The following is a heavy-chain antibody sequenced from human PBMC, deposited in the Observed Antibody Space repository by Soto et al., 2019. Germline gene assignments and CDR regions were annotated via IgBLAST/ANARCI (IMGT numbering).Heavy chain of an antibody. V-gene: IGHV4-59*01. J-gene: IGHJ5*02. D-gene: IGHD3-22*01. CDR3: ARTTPGGNYYDSSGYWNWFDP. Sequence: SETLSLTCTVSGGSMISYYWSWIRQPPGKGLEWIGYIYYSGSTNYNPSLKSRVTISVDTSKNQFSLKLSSVTAADTAVYYCARTTPGGNYYDSSGYWNWFDPWGQGTLVTVSS. CDR2: IYYSGST. CDR1: GGSMISYY.